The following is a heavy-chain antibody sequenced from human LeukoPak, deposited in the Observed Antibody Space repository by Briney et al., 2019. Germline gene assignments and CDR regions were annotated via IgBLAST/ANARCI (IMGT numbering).Heavy chain of an antibody. J-gene: IGHJ5*02. Sequence: SETLSLTCAVNGGSFSGYYWSWIRQPPGKGLEWMGEINHSGSTNYNPSLKSRVTISVDTSKNQFSLKLSSVTAADTAVYYCAGSAWYYYGTGSYYTVNWFDPWGQGTLVTVSS. D-gene: IGHD3-10*01. CDR3: AGSAWYYYGTGSYYTVNWFDP. V-gene: IGHV4-34*01. CDR2: INHSGST. CDR1: GGSFSGYY.